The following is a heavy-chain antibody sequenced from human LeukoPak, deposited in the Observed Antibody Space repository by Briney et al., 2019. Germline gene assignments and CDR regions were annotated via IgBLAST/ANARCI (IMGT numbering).Heavy chain of an antibody. D-gene: IGHD5-18*01. J-gene: IGHJ4*02. CDR2: ITSSRYI. Sequence: PGGSLRLSCAASGFNFRSYSMNWVRQAPGKGLGWVSSITSSRYIYDADSVKGRFIISRDNTKNSLYLQMDRLRAEDTAVYYCARGGGYSYGTFFDYWGQGSLVTVSA. V-gene: IGHV3-21*01. CDR1: GFNFRSYS. CDR3: ARGGGYSYGTFFDY.